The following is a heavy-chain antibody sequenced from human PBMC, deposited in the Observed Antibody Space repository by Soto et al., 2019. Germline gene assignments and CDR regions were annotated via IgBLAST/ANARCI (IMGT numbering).Heavy chain of an antibody. Sequence: SETLSLTCTVSGGSISSGGYYWSWIRQHPGKGLEWIGYIYYSGSTYYNPSLKSRVTISVDTSKNQFSLKLSSVTAADTAVYYCARQCKDIVVVPAANSKKNWFDPWGQGTLVTVSS. CDR1: GGSISSGGYY. J-gene: IGHJ5*02. CDR2: IYYSGST. CDR3: ARQCKDIVVVPAANSKKNWFDP. D-gene: IGHD2-2*01. V-gene: IGHV4-31*03.